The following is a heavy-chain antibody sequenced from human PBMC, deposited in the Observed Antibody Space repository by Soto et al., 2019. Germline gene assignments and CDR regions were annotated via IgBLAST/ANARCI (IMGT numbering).Heavy chain of an antibody. CDR3: ARDLSSSMVVAATLSYFDY. J-gene: IGHJ4*02. Sequence: SVKVSCKASGGTFSSYTISWVRQAPGQGLEWMGRIIPILGIANYAQKFQGRVTITADKSTSTAYMELSSLRSEDTAVYYCARDLSSSMVVAATLSYFDYWGKGTLVTVSS. D-gene: IGHD2-15*01. CDR2: IIPILGIA. V-gene: IGHV1-69*04. CDR1: GGTFSSYT.